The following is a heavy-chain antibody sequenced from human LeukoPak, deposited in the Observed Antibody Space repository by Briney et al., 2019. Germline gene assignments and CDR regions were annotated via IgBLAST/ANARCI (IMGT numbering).Heavy chain of an antibody. CDR3: ARGGYYYDSNGYNWIDP. CDR1: GGSIGSHT. Sequence: PSETLSLTRTVSGGSIGSHTWSWIRQPPGKGLEWIGYIYYTGSTNYNPSLKSRVTMSVDTSKNQFSLELSSVTAADTAIYYCARGGYYYDSNGYNWIDPWGQGTLVTVSS. J-gene: IGHJ5*02. V-gene: IGHV4-59*11. D-gene: IGHD3-22*01. CDR2: IYYTGST.